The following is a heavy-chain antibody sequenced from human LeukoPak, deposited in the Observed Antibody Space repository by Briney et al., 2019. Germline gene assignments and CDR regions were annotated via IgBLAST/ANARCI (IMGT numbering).Heavy chain of an antibody. Sequence: SETLSLTCAVYGGSFSGYYWSWIRQPPGKGLEWIGEINHSGSTNYNPSLKSRVTISVDTSKNQFSLKLSSVTAADTAVYYCARGLYSRKPFDYWGQGTLVTVSS. V-gene: IGHV4-34*01. J-gene: IGHJ4*02. CDR3: ARGLYSRKPFDY. D-gene: IGHD6-13*01. CDR1: GGSFSGYY. CDR2: INHSGST.